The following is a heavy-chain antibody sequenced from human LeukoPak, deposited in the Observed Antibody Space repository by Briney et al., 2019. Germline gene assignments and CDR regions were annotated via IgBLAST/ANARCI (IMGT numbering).Heavy chain of an antibody. CDR3: ASSLRFLEWFPDAFDI. J-gene: IGHJ3*02. CDR1: GGSISSGGYY. V-gene: IGHV4-31*03. D-gene: IGHD3-3*01. Sequence: SETLSLTCTVSGGSISSGGYYWSWIRQHPGKGLEWIGYIYYSGSTYYNPSLKSRVTISVDTSKNQFSLKLSSVTAADTAVYYCASSLRFLEWFPDAFDIWGQGTMVTVSS. CDR2: IYYSGST.